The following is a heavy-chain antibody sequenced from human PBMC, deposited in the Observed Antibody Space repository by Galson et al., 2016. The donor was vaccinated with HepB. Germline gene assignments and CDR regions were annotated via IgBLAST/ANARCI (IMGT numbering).Heavy chain of an antibody. V-gene: IGHV3-30*03. CDR3: ARDPSYYSGMDV. CDR2: ISYDGSNK. CDR1: GFTFSSYG. Sequence: SLRLSCAASGFTFSSYGMHWVRQAPGKGLEWVAVISYDGSNKYYADSVKGRFTISRDNAKNTLYLQMNNLRAEDTAVYYCARDPSYYSGMDVWGQGTTVTVSS. J-gene: IGHJ6*02.